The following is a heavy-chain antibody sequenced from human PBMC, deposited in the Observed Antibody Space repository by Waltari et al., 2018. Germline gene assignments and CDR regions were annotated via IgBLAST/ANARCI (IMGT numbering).Heavy chain of an antibody. CDR1: GGTFRSHA. Sequence: QVQLVQSGAEVKKPGSSVKVSCKASGGTFRSHAISWVRQAPGQGLEWMGRIIPILGIANYAQKFQGRVTITADKSTSTAYMELSSLRSEDTAVYYCASVDTAMVPDYWGQGTLVTVSS. CDR2: IIPILGIA. D-gene: IGHD5-18*01. CDR3: ASVDTAMVPDY. J-gene: IGHJ4*02. V-gene: IGHV1-69*04.